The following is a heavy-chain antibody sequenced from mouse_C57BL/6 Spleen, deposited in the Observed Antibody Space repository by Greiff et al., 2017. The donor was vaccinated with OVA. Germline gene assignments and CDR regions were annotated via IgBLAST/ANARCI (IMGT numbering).Heavy chain of an antibody. V-gene: IGHV3-6*01. CDR3: ARDGPYVNYVAY. Sequence: EVKLQESGPGLVKPSQSLSLTCSVTGYSITSGYYWNWIRQFPGNKLEWMGYISYDGSNNYNPSLKNRISITRDTSKNQFFLKLNSVTTEDTATYYCARDGPYVNYVAYWGQGTLVTVSA. CDR1: GYSITSGYY. J-gene: IGHJ3*01. D-gene: IGHD2-1*01. CDR2: ISYDGSN.